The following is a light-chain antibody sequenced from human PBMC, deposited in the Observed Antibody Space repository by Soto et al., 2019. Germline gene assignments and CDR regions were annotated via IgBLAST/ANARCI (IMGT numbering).Light chain of an antibody. CDR2: KAS. CDR3: QQYNSYPWT. Sequence: DIQMTQSPSTLSASVGDRVTITCRASQSISSWLAWYQQKPGKAPKLLIYKASSLESGVPSRFSGSGSGTECTLTMSSLQPDDFARYYCQQYNSYPWTFGQGTKVEIK. V-gene: IGKV1-5*03. CDR1: QSISSW. J-gene: IGKJ1*01.